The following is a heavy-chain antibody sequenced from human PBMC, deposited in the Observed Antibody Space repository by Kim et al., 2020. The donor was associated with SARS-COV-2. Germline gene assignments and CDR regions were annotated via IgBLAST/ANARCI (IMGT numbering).Heavy chain of an antibody. D-gene: IGHD5-12*01. Sequence: GESLKISCKGSGYSFTSYWISWVRQMPRKGLEWMGRIDPSDSYTNYSPSFQGHVTISADKSISTAYLQWSSLKASDTAMYYCARPGGIYEPPDYWGQGTLVTVSS. CDR2: IDPSDSYT. CDR1: GYSFTSYW. J-gene: IGHJ4*02. CDR3: ARPGGIYEPPDY. V-gene: IGHV5-10-1*01.